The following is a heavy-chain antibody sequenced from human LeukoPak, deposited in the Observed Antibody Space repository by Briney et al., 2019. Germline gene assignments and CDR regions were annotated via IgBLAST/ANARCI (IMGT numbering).Heavy chain of an antibody. D-gene: IGHD1-14*01. V-gene: IGHV4-59*01. CDR3: ARGSFLTTDY. CDR1: GGSISSYY. Sequence: SETLSLTCTVSGGSISSYYWSWIRQPPGTGLEWIGYIYYSGSTNYNPSLKSRVTISVDTSKNQFSLKLSSVTAADTAVYYCARGSFLTTDYWGQGTLVTVSS. J-gene: IGHJ4*02. CDR2: IYYSGST.